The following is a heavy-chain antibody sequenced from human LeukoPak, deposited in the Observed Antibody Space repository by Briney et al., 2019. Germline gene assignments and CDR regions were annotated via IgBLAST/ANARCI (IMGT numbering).Heavy chain of an antibody. J-gene: IGHJ6*02. CDR3: AREPTRYYYGMDV. CDR1: GYSFTSYW. V-gene: IGHV5-51*01. CDR2: IYPGDSDT. Sequence: GESLKISCKGSGYSFTSYWIGWVRQMPGKGLEWIGIIYPGDSDTRYSPSFQGQVTISADKSISTAYLQWSSLKASDTAMYYCAREPTRYYYGMDVWGQGTTVTVSS.